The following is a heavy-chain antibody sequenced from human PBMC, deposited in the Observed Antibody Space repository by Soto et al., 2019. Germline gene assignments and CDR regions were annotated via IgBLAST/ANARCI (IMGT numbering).Heavy chain of an antibody. CDR1: GYTFTGYY. CDR3: ASQSGRFLEWFSYDY. J-gene: IGHJ4*02. CDR2: INPNSGGT. V-gene: IGHV1-2*04. Sequence: ASVKVSCKASGYTFTGYYMHWVRQAPGQGLEWMGWINPNSGGTNYAQKFQGWVTMTRDTSISTAYMELSRLRSDDTAVYYCASQSGRFLEWFSYDYWGQGTLVTVS. D-gene: IGHD3-3*01.